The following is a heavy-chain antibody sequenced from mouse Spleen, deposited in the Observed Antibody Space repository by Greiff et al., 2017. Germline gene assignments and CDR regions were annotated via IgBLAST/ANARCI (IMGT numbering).Heavy chain of an antibody. CDR3: ARTYYGSSWYFDY. CDR1: GFTFSDYG. CDR2: ISSGSSTI. Sequence: EVQLQESGGGLVKPGGSLKLSCAASGFTFSDYGMHWVRQAPEKGLEWVAYISSGSSTIYYADTVKGRFTISRDNAKNTLFLQMTSLRSEDTAMYYCARTYYGSSWYFDYWGQGTTLTGSS. D-gene: IGHD1-1*01. J-gene: IGHJ2*01. V-gene: IGHV5-17*01.